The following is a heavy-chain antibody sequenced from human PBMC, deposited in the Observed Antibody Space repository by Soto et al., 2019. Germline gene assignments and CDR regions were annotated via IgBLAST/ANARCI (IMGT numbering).Heavy chain of an antibody. D-gene: IGHD3-3*01. CDR1: GYPVTAYY. J-gene: IGHJ3*02. CDR3: ARGGGVGVAGSAAFDM. V-gene: IGHV1-2*02. Sequence: QLHLVQSGAVVKKPGASVTVSCSASGYPVTAYYMHWVRQAPGRGLEWMGGINPATGAAKYTQTFQGRVTMTRDTSTSTVFMVLSGLTSVDTAVFYCARGGGVGVAGSAAFDMWGQGTLVTVSS. CDR2: INPATGAA.